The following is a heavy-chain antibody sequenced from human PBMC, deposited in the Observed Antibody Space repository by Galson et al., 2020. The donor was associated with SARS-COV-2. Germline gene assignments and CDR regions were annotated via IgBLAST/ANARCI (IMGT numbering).Heavy chain of an antibody. Sequence: GGSLRLSCAESGFTFSSYGMHWVRQAPGKGLEWVAVIWYDGSIKYYADSVKGRFTISRDNSKNTLYLQMNSLRAEDTAVYYCARDTANGYKNRNPFDYWGQGTLVTVSS. CDR3: ARDTANGYKNRNPFDY. J-gene: IGHJ4*02. V-gene: IGHV3-33*01. CDR2: IWYDGSIK. D-gene: IGHD1-1*01. CDR1: GFTFSSYG.